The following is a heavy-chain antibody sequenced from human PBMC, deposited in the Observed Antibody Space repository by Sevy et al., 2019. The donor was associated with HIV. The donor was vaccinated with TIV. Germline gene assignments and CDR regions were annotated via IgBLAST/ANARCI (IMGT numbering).Heavy chain of an antibody. J-gene: IGHJ4*02. CDR1: GYTFNIYG. V-gene: IGHV1-18*01. CDR3: ARDRQEGYFDY. CDR2: ISPYTGNT. Sequence: ASVKVSCKATGYTFNIYGISWVRQAPGQGLEWKGWISPYTGNTNDAQKLQGRVTMTTDTSTSTAYMDLRSLRSDDTAVYYCARDRQEGYFDYWGQGTLVTVSS.